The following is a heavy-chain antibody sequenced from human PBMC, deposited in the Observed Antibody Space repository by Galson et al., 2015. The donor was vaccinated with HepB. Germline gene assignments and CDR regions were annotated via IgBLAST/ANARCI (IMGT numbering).Heavy chain of an antibody. CDR3: VKDLGWVDDY. Sequence: SLRLSCAFSGFSFRTHAMFWVRQAPVKGLEYVSGISSDGTSTYYVDSVRGRFTISRDTSKNTMYLQMSSLRPEDTAVYYCVKDLGWVDDYWGQGTLVTVSS. CDR2: ISSDGTST. CDR1: GFSFRTHA. J-gene: IGHJ4*02. V-gene: IGHV3-64D*06. D-gene: IGHD3-3*01.